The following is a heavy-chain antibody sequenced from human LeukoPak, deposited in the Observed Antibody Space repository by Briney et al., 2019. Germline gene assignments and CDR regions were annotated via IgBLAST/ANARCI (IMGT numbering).Heavy chain of an antibody. CDR3: ASRAYSYGSYYFDY. D-gene: IGHD5-18*01. CDR2: ISYDGSNK. J-gene: IGHJ4*02. V-gene: IGHV3-30*03. CDR1: GFTFSSYG. Sequence: GGSLRLSCAASGFTFSSYGMHWVRQAPGKGLEWVAVISYDGSNKYYADSVKGRFTISRDNSKNTLYLQMNSLRAEGTAVYYCASRAYSYGSYYFDYWGQGTLVTVSS.